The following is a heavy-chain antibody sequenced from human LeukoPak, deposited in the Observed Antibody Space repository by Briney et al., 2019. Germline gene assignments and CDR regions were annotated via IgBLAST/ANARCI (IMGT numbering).Heavy chain of an antibody. V-gene: IGHV4-39*07. CDR1: GGSISSSSYY. J-gene: IGHJ3*02. CDR2: INHSGST. CDR3: ARVRVRGVIITSVNAFDI. D-gene: IGHD3-10*01. Sequence: SETLSLTCTVSGGSISSSSYYWGWIRQPPGKGLEWIGEINHSGSTNYNPSLKSRVTISVDTSKNQFSLKLSSVTAADTAVYYCARVRVRGVIITSVNAFDIWGQGTMVTVSS.